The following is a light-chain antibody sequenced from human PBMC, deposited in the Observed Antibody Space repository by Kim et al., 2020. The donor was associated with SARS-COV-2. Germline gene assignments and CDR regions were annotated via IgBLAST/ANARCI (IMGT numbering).Light chain of an antibody. J-gene: IGKJ2*01. Sequence: EIVMTQSPATLSVSPGERATLSCRASQSVNSNLAWYQQRPGQAPRLLIYGASIRPTGIPARFSGSGSGTEFTLTVSSLQSEDFAVYYCQQYNDWPPTYTFGQGTKLEI. CDR2: GAS. V-gene: IGKV3-15*01. CDR1: QSVNSN. CDR3: QQYNDWPPTYT.